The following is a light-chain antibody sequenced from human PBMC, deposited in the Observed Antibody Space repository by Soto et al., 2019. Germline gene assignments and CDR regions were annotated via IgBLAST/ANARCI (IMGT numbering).Light chain of an antibody. CDR1: QSVSSN. CDR3: QQRSDWTWT. Sequence: EIVMTQSPSTMSLSPGERANLSCRASQSVSSNLAWYQKKPGQDPRLLIYGASTRATGIPARFSGGGSGTDFTLTISSLETEDLAVYYCQQRSDWTWTCGQGTQVDI. J-gene: IGKJ1*01. V-gene: IGKV3-15*01. CDR2: GAS.